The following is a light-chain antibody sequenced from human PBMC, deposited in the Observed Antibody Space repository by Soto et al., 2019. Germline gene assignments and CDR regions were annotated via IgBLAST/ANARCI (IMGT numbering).Light chain of an antibody. CDR3: QYYENFPA. CDR1: QSIGRW. CDR2: DAS. J-gene: IGKJ3*01. V-gene: IGKV1-5*01. Sequence: DVQMTQSPARLSASVGDRVTITCRASQSIGRWVAWYQQKPGRAPKLLIFDASSLEDGVPSTFSGSGSGTEVTPTISSLQPDDFATYYCQYYENFPAFGPGTKVEVK.